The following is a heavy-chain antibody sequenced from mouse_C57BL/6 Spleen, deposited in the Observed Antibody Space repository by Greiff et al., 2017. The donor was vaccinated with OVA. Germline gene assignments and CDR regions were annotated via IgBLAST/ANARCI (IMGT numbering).Heavy chain of an antibody. V-gene: IGHV1-53*01. CDR1: GYTFTGYW. Sequence: QVQLQQPGPELVKPGASVKLSCKASGYTFTGYWMHWVKQRPGQGLAWIGSINPSNGGTTYNEKFKSKATLTVDKSSSPAYMQLSSLRSEDSAVYYGARCGRDYAMDYWGQGTSVTVSS. D-gene: IGHD4-1*01. J-gene: IGHJ4*01. CDR2: INPSNGGT. CDR3: ARCGRDYAMDY.